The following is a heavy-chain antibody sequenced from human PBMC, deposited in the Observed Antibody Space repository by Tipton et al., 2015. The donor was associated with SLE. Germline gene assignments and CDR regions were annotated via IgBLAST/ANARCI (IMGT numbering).Heavy chain of an antibody. V-gene: IGHV4-39*01. CDR2: IFYSGST. D-gene: IGHD4-17*01. J-gene: IGHJ4*02. Sequence: TLSLTCSVSGGSISSYSYYWGWIRQPPGRGLEWIGSIFYSGSTSYNPSLTSRVTISVDTSKNQFSLKLISVTAADTAMYYCASLDYGDHFDYWGQGTPVTVSS. CDR1: GGSISSYSYY. CDR3: ASLDYGDHFDY.